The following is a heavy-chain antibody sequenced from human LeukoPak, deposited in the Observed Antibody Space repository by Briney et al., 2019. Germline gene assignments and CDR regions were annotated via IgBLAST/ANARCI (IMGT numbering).Heavy chain of an antibody. CDR3: AKLGMVRGPAY. CDR2: ISGSGGST. J-gene: IGHJ4*02. CDR1: GFTFSSYV. D-gene: IGHD3-10*01. V-gene: IGHV3-23*01. Sequence: GGSLRLSCAASGFTFSSYVMNWVRQAPGKGLEWVSGISGSGGSTYYADSVKGRFTISRDNSKNTLYLQMNSLRAEDTAVYYRAKLGMVRGPAYWGQGTLVTVSS.